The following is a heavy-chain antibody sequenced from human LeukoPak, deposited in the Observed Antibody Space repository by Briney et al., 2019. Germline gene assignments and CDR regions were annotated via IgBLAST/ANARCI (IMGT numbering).Heavy chain of an antibody. D-gene: IGHD1-26*01. CDR1: DGFISSYY. V-gene: IGHV4-59*01. Sequence: KPSEPQSLTCIVSDGFISSYYWGWLRPPPRKGLEWVGYSYCSGSTDYNPSLKSRVSISVDTSKNQFSLKLESVTPADTAVYFCARDGRISPYSGMDVWGQGTTVTV. CDR3: ARDGRISPYSGMDV. CDR2: SYCSGST. J-gene: IGHJ6*02.